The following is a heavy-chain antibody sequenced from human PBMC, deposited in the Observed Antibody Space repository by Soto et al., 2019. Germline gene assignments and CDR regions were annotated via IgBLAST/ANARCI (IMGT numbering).Heavy chain of an antibody. D-gene: IGHD4-17*01. CDR3: TRIYGDYLIQSYDYYYAMDV. J-gene: IGHJ6*02. Sequence: PGGSLRLSCAASGLTFSDSSMHWVRQASGKGLEWVGRVRSKANSYATEYAVSVKGRFTISRDDSKSTAYLQMNSLKTEDTAVYYCTRIYGDYLIQSYDYYYAMDVWGQGTTVTVSS. CDR2: VRSKANSYAT. CDR1: GLTFSDSS. V-gene: IGHV3-73*01.